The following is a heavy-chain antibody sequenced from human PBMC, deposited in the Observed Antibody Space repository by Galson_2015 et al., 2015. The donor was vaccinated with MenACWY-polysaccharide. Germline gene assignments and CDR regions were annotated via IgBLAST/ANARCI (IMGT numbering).Heavy chain of an antibody. J-gene: IGHJ4*02. CDR2: ISYDGSNK. CDR1: GFSYSSSW. D-gene: IGHD1-26*01. V-gene: IGHV3-30-3*01. CDR3: ARVRSVVGATLAPYSY. Sequence: SLRLSGAASGFSYSSSWLSWVRQAPGTGLEWVEVISYDGSNKYYADSVKGRFTITRDNSKNTLYLQMNSLRAEDTAVYYCARVRSVVGATLAPYSYWGQGTLVPVSS.